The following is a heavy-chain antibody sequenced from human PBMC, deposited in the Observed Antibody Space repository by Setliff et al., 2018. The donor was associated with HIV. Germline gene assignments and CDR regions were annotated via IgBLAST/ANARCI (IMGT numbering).Heavy chain of an antibody. V-gene: IGHV3-7*03. CDR1: GGSFSGYY. CDR2: INLDGGQR. J-gene: IGHJ4*02. Sequence: PSETLSLTCAVYGGSFSGYYWSWIRQAPGKGLEWVANINLDGGQRYYVDSVKGRFTVSRDNAQNTLYLQISSLRAEDTAIYYCARAYNVYDYRFDSSGYDYWGQGTLVTVSS. CDR3: ARAYNVYDYRFDSSGYDY. D-gene: IGHD3-22*01.